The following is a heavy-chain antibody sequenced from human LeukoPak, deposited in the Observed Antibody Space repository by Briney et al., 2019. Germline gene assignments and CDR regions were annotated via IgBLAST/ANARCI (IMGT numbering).Heavy chain of an antibody. CDR2: IWHDGSRK. V-gene: IGHV3-33*01. D-gene: IGHD3-22*01. CDR3: VRDEGDSSGYYPGL. CDR1: GFTLSNYG. J-gene: IGHJ1*01. Sequence: PGRSLRLSCAASGFTLSNYGMHWVRQAPGKGLEWVAAIWHDGSRKYYAESVKGRFTISRDNARNTVYVQMDSLRAEDTAVYYCVRDEGDSSGYYPGLWGQGTLVTVSS.